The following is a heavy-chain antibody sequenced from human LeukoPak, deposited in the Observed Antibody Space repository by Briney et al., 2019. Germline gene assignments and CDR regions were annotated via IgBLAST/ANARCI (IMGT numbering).Heavy chain of an antibody. V-gene: IGHV1-46*01. CDR1: GYTFTSYY. CDR2: INPSGGST. CDR3: ARDRGQWELRGYFDY. Sequence: GASVKVSCKASGYTFTSYYMHWVRQAPGQGLEWMGIINPSGGSTSYAQKFQGRVTMTRDMSTSTVYMELSSLRSEDTAVYYRARDRGQWELRGYFDYWGQGTLVTVSS. J-gene: IGHJ4*02. D-gene: IGHD1-26*01.